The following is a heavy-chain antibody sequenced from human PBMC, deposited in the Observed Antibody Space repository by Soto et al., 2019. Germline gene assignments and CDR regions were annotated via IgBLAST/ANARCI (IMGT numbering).Heavy chain of an antibody. CDR2: ISASADST. J-gene: IGHJ5*02. V-gene: IGHV3-23*01. D-gene: IGHD3-22*01. Sequence: GGSLRLSCAASGFTFRNYAMSWVRQAPGKGLEWVSGISASADSTYYAESVKGRFTISRDNSKNTLYLQMSSLRVEDTALYYCAKDTLKYDSSWYPNWFGPWGQGTLVTVSS. CDR1: GFTFRNYA. CDR3: AKDTLKYDSSWYPNWFGP.